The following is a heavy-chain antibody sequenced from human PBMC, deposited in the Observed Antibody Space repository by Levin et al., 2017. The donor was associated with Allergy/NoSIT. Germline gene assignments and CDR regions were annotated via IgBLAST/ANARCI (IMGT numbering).Heavy chain of an antibody. CDR3: AREDGACSSYPLQYYYGMDV. V-gene: IGHV4-39*07. J-gene: IGHJ6*02. CDR2: IYYSGNT. CDR1: GGSISSSSYF. D-gene: IGHD3-10*01. Sequence: GSLRLSCIVSGGSISSSSYFWAWIRQPPGKGLEWIGTIYYSGNTYYNPSLKSRVTISVDTSDNQFSLKLSSVTAADTAVYYCAREDGACSSYPLQYYYGMDVWGQGTTVTVSS.